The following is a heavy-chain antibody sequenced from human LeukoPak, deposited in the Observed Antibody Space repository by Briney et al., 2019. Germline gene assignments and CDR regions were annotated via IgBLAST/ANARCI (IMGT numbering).Heavy chain of an antibody. J-gene: IGHJ6*03. CDR1: GGSISGYY. CDR2: INHSGST. V-gene: IGHV4-34*01. Sequence: PSETLSLTCTVSGGSISGYYWSWIRQPPGKGLEWIGEINHSGSTNYNPSLKSRVTVSVDTSKNQFSLKLSSVTAADTAVYYCARGVPAAMSYYYYYMDVWGKGTTVTVSS. CDR3: ARGVPAAMSYYYYYMDV. D-gene: IGHD2-2*01.